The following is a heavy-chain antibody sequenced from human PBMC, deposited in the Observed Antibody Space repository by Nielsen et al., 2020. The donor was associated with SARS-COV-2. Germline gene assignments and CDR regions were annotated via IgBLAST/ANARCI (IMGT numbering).Heavy chain of an antibody. CDR2: ISYSGETT. D-gene: IGHD4-17*01. CDR3: AKNRRDYGDYGDFDY. V-gene: IGHV3-23*01. J-gene: IGHJ4*02. CDR1: RNYA. Sequence: GESLKISCAASRNYAMSWVRQAPGKGPEWVEAISYSGETTYYADSVKGRFTVSRANSKNTLYLQMNSLRVEDTAVYYCAKNRRDYGDYGDFDYWGQGILVTVAS.